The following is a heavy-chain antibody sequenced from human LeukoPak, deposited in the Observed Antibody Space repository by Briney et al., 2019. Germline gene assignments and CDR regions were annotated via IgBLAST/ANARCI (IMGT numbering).Heavy chain of an antibody. V-gene: IGHV1-69*04. CDR2: FIPILGTP. CDR1: GDTFTNYA. CDR3: ARDLRALAAPNIHSDWFDP. Sequence: SVKVSCKASGDTFTNYAINWVRQAPGQGLEWMGSFIPILGTPNYAQKFQGRVTFTADTSTSTGYMEPTSLRSDDTAMYYCARDLRALAAPNIHSDWFDPWGQGTLVTVSS. J-gene: IGHJ5*02. D-gene: IGHD6-13*01.